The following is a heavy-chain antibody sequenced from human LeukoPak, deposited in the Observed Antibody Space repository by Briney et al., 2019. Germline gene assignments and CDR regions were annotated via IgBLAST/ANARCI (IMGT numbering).Heavy chain of an antibody. Sequence: GGSLRLSCAASGFPFSSYAMHWFRQAPGKGLEWVAFIRHDGSNKYHRNSVQGRFTISRDNSRNTLYLQLNSLRPEDTAVYYCTKVRLLGALDDAFDVWGQGTMVTVSS. CDR1: GFPFSSYA. J-gene: IGHJ3*01. CDR2: IRHDGSNK. D-gene: IGHD7-27*01. V-gene: IGHV3-30*02. CDR3: TKVRLLGALDDAFDV.